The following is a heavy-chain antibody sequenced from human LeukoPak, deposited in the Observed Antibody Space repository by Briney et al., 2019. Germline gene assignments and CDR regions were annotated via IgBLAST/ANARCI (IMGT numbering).Heavy chain of an antibody. J-gene: IGHJ4*02. D-gene: IGHD2-2*01. CDR2: ISYDGSNK. CDR1: GCTFSNYG. Sequence: PGGSLTLSCAASGCTFSNYGMHGVRQAPGKGLEWVAVISYDGSNKYYGHSLKGRFTISRDNSKNTLYLQMNSLRVEDTAVYYCAKDVRHCSTTSCPLDYWGQGTLVSVSS. V-gene: IGHV3-30*18. CDR3: AKDVRHCSTTSCPLDY.